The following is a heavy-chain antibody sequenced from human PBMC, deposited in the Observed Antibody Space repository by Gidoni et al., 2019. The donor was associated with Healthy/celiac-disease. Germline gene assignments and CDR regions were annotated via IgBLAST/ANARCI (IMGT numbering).Heavy chain of an antibody. V-gene: IGHV3-23*01. Sequence: EVQLLESGGGLVQPGGSLRLSFAASGFPFSSYAMSWVRQAPGKGLEWVSAISGSGGSTYYADSVKGRFTISRDNSKNTLYLQMNSLRAEDTAVYYCAKDGRLLWFGELFGAFDIWGQGTMVTVSS. CDR3: AKDGRLLWFGELFGAFDI. J-gene: IGHJ3*02. CDR2: ISGSGGST. CDR1: GFPFSSYA. D-gene: IGHD3-10*01.